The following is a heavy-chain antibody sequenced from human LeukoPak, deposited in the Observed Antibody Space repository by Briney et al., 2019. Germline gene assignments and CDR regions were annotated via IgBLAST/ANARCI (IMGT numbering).Heavy chain of an antibody. Sequence: PSETLSLTCAVSSGSIFSSNWWSWVRQPPGKGLEWIGNIFYSGSTYYSPSLRSRVTISLDTSRNQFSLKLSSVTAADTAVYYCARDIWDAFDIWGQGTMVTVSS. CDR1: SGSIFSSNW. D-gene: IGHD3-10*01. V-gene: IGHV4-4*02. J-gene: IGHJ3*02. CDR3: ARDIWDAFDI. CDR2: IFYSGST.